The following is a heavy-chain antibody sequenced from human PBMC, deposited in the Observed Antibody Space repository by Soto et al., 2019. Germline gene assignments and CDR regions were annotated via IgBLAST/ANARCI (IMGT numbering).Heavy chain of an antibody. D-gene: IGHD1-1*01. CDR1: GFTFSSYS. V-gene: IGHV3-21*01. Sequence: EVQLVESGGGLVNPGGSLRLSCAASGFTFSSYSMNWVRQAPGKGLEWVSYISSCSSYIYYADSVKGRFTISRDNGKSAQYLQLNSMKAADLAVYYCARGYPLLTSIFVYWGQETLVTVSS. CDR3: ARGYPLLTSIFVY. J-gene: IGHJ4*02. CDR2: ISSCSSYI.